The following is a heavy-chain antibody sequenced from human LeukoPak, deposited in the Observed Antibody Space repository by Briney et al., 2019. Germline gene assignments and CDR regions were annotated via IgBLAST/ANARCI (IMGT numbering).Heavy chain of an antibody. CDR2: ISAYNGNT. CDR1: GYTFTSYS. Sequence: ASVRVSCTASGYTFTSYSISWVRQAPGQGLEWMGWISAYNGNTNYAQKLQGRVTMTTDTSTSTAYMELRSLRSDDTAVYYCARDYNWNDRSPFDYWGQGTLVTVSS. V-gene: IGHV1-18*01. J-gene: IGHJ4*02. CDR3: ARDYNWNDRSPFDY. D-gene: IGHD1-1*01.